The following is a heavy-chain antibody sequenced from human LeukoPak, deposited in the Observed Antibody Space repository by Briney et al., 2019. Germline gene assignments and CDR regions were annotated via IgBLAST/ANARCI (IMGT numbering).Heavy chain of an antibody. Sequence: GESLKISCKGSGYSFTSYWIGWVRQMPGKGLEWMGIIYPGDSDTRYSPSFQGRVAISAEKSTSTAYLQWSSPKASENALYYCARQEGGYSSGWKYYFDYWGQGTLVTVSS. CDR1: GYSFTSYW. CDR2: IYPGDSDT. J-gene: IGHJ4*02. D-gene: IGHD6-25*01. V-gene: IGHV5-51*01. CDR3: ARQEGGYSSGWKYYFDY.